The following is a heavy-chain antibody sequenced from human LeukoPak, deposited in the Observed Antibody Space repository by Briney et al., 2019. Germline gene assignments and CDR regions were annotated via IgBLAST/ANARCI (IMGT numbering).Heavy chain of an antibody. J-gene: IGHJ4*02. CDR2: IIPILGIA. V-gene: IGHV1-69*04. D-gene: IGHD2-2*02. Sequence: SMKVSCKASGGTFSSYAISRVRQAPGQGLEWMGRIIPILGIANYAQKFQGRVTITADKSTSTAYMELSSLRSGDTAVYYCAIDTFGYCSSTSCYREYYFDYWGQGTLVTVSS. CDR1: GGTFSSYA. CDR3: AIDTFGYCSSTSCYREYYFDY.